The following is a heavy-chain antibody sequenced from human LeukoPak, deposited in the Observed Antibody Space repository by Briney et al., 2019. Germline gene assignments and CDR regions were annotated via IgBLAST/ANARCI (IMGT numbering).Heavy chain of an antibody. CDR2: ISWNSGSI. Sequence: GGSLRLSCAASGFTFDDYAMHWVRQAPGKGLEWVSGISWNSGSIGYADSVKGRFTISRDNAKNSLYLQMNSLRAEDTALYYCARDPYGSGSYRPFNWFDPWGQGTLVTVSS. CDR3: ARDPYGSGSYRPFNWFDP. D-gene: IGHD3-10*01. J-gene: IGHJ5*02. V-gene: IGHV3-9*01. CDR1: GFTFDDYA.